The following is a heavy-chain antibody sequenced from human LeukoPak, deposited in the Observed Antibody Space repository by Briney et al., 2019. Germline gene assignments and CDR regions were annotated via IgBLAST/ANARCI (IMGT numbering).Heavy chain of an antibody. CDR2: IIPILGIA. D-gene: IGHD2-21*02. CDR3: ARIADCGGDCYLDY. Sequence: GSSVTVSFKASGGTFTIYAISWVRQAPGQGLAWVGRIIPILGIANYAQKFQGRVTITADKSTSTAYMELSSLRSEDTAVYYCARIADCGGDCYLDYWGQGTLVTVSS. V-gene: IGHV1-69*04. J-gene: IGHJ4*02. CDR1: GGTFTIYA.